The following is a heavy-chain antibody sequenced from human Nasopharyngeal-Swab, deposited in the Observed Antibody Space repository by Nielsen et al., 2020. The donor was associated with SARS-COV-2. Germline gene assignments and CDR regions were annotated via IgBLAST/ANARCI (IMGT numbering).Heavy chain of an antibody. CDR1: GFTFDDYA. V-gene: IGHV3-9*01. D-gene: IGHD3-22*01. Sequence: SLKISCAASGFTFDDYAIHWVRQAPGKGLEWVSGISWNSGSIVYADSVKGRFTISRDNAKNSLYLQMNSLRAEDTALYYCAKTDISGYDAFDIWGQGTMVTVSS. CDR2: ISWNSGSI. CDR3: AKTDISGYDAFDI. J-gene: IGHJ3*02.